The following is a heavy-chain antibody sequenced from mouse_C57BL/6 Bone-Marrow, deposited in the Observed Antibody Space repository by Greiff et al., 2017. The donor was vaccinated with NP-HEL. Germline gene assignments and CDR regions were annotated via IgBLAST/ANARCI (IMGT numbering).Heavy chain of an antibody. V-gene: IGHV1-63*01. CDR1: GYTFTNYW. J-gene: IGHJ4*01. CDR2: IYPGGGYT. Sequence: QVQLQQSGAELVRPGTSVKMSCKASGYTFTNYWIGWAKQRPGHGLEWIGDIYPGGGYTNYNEKFKGKATLTADKSSSTAYMQFCSLTSEDSAIYYCARGGYYAMDYWGQGTSVTVSS. CDR3: ARGGYYAMDY.